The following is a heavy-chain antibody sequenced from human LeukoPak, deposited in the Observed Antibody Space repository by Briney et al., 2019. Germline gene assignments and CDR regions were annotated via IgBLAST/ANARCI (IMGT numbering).Heavy chain of an antibody. CDR1: GFTFSGSA. CDR3: SEVGATSW. Sequence: PGGALKLSCAPSGFTFSGSAMHWVRQASGKGLEWVGRIRRKANSYATAYAASVKGRFTISRDDSKNTAYLQMNSLKTEDTAVYYCSEVGATSWWGQGTLVTVSS. J-gene: IGHJ4*02. D-gene: IGHD1-26*01. V-gene: IGHV3-73*01. CDR2: IRRKANSYAT.